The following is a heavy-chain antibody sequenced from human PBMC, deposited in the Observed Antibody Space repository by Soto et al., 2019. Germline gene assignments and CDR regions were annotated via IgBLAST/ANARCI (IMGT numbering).Heavy chain of an antibody. CDR2: IFHTGST. J-gene: IGHJ4*02. V-gene: IGHV4-61*08. CDR3: ARDRGIAVAGTFDY. Sequence: QVQLQESGPGLVKPSETLSLTCTVSGGSVSSNDYYWSWIRQPPGKGLEWIGHIFHTGSTTYNPSPTSRVTPATAPSQSQSPLQLSYVPAADTAVYFCARDRGIAVAGTFDYRGQGTLLNLSS. CDR1: GGSVSSNDYY. D-gene: IGHD6-19*01.